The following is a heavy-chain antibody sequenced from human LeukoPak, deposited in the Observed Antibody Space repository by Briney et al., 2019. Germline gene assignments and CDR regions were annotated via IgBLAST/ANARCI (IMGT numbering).Heavy chain of an antibody. CDR2: IYYSGST. CDR3: ARQYCSSTSCYVNYMDV. CDR1: GGSISSSSYY. D-gene: IGHD2-2*01. V-gene: IGHV4-39*01. Sequence: TSETLSLTCTVSGGSISSSSYYWGWIRQPPGKGLERIGSIYYSGSTYYNPSLKSRVTISVDTSKNQFSLKLSSVTAADTAVYYCARQYCSSTSCYVNYMDVWGKGTTVTVTS. J-gene: IGHJ6*03.